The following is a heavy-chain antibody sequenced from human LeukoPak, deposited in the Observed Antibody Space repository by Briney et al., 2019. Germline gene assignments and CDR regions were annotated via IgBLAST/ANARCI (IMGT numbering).Heavy chain of an antibody. CDR3: AREADYSSSHYYYYMDV. D-gene: IGHD6-6*01. Sequence: GGSLRLSCAASGFTFSSYAMHWVRQAPGKGLEYVSAISSNGGSTYYANSVKGRFTISRDNSKNTLYLQMGSLRAEDMAVYYCAREADYSSSHYYYYMDVWGKGTTVTVSS. V-gene: IGHV3-64*01. CDR1: GFTFSSYA. CDR2: ISSNGGST. J-gene: IGHJ6*03.